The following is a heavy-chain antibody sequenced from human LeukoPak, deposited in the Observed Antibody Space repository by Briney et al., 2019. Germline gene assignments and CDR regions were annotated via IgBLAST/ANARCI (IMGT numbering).Heavy chain of an antibody. J-gene: IGHJ4*02. Sequence: SETLSLTCTVSGGSISSGGYYWSWIRQHPGKGLEWIGYIYYSGGTYYNPSLKSRVTISVDTSKNQFSLKLSSVTAADTAVYYCAREPAAMRKYFDYWGQGILVTVSS. CDR1: GGSISSGGYY. V-gene: IGHV4-31*03. D-gene: IGHD2-2*01. CDR2: IYYSGGT. CDR3: AREPAAMRKYFDY.